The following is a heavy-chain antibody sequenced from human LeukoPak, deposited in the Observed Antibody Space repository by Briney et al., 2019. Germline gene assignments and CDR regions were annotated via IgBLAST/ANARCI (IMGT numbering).Heavy chain of an antibody. V-gene: IGHV3-23*01. Sequence: GGSLRLSCVGSGFTFRSHAMSWVRQAPEKGLEFVSGIYENGGTTYYADSVKGRFSISRDNSKNTLYLQMNSLRAEDTAVYCCAKDHRIASTPPYFGYWGQGTLVTVSS. CDR1: GFTFRSHA. CDR2: IYENGGTT. D-gene: IGHD6-13*01. J-gene: IGHJ4*02. CDR3: AKDHRIASTPPYFGY.